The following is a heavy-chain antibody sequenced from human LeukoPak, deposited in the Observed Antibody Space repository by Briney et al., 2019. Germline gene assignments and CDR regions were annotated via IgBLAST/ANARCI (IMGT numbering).Heavy chain of an antibody. J-gene: IGHJ4*02. CDR3: ARDRRGYSYGFAIDYFDY. V-gene: IGHV1-18*01. CDR2: YNRNT. Sequence: YNRNTNYAQKLQGTVTMNTDKSKSKAYMEQRRLRSDDTAVYYCARDRRGYSYGFAIDYFDYWGRGTLVTVSS. D-gene: IGHD5-18*01.